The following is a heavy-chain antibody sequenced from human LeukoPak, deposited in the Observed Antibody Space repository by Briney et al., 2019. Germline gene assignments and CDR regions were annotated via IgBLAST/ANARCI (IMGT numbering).Heavy chain of an antibody. CDR2: IYYSGST. CDR1: GGSISSSSYY. D-gene: IGHD5-24*01. J-gene: IGHJ6*03. CDR3: AREERWLQLGFYYYYMDA. V-gene: IGHV4-39*07. Sequence: SETLSLTCTVSGGSISSSSYYWGWIRQPPGKGLEWIGSIYYSGSTYYNPSLKSRVTISVDTSKNQFSLKLSSVTAADTAVYYCAREERWLQLGFYYYYMDAWGKGTTVTVSS.